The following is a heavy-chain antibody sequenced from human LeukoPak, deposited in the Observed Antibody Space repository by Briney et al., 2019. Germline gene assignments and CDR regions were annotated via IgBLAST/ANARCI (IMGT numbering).Heavy chain of an antibody. CDR2: INNDGTDI. D-gene: IGHD7-27*01. J-gene: IGHJ4*02. V-gene: IGHV3-64*01. CDR3: ARGSQQVWGYHDY. Sequence: GGSLRLSCVASGFTFNWYAFHWVRRAPGKGLEYVSSINNDGTDIYYAKSVRGRFTISRDNSRNTLFLQMGSLRAEDMAVYYCARGSQQVWGYHDYWGQGTLVTVSS. CDR1: GFTFNWYA.